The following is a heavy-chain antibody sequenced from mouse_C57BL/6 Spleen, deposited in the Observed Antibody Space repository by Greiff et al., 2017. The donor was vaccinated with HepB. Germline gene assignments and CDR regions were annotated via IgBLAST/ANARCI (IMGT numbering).Heavy chain of an antibody. CDR1: GFTFSSYT. Sequence: EVMLVESGGGLVKPGGSLKLSCAASGFTFSSYTMSWVRQTPEKRLEWVATISGGGGNTYYPDSVKGRFTISRDNAKNTLYLQMSSLRSEDTALYYCARQGDYDGSSYDGYFDFWGTGTTVTVSS. D-gene: IGHD1-1*01. CDR2: ISGGGGNT. CDR3: ARQGDYDGSSYDGYFDF. V-gene: IGHV5-9*01. J-gene: IGHJ1*03.